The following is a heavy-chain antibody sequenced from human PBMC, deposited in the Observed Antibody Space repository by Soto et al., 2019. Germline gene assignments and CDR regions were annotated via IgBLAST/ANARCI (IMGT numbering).Heavy chain of an antibody. CDR3: AKDVVARYDILTAYPYFDY. CDR1: GFTFSNYA. CDR2: IGGGGGVA. D-gene: IGHD3-9*01. J-gene: IGHJ4*02. Sequence: EVQLLESGGTLVQPGGSLRLSCSASGFTFSNYAMSWVGQAPGKGLEWVSGIGGGGGVAYYADSVTGRFTMSRDNSKNTLYLQMDSLRAEDTAVYFCAKDVVARYDILTAYPYFDYWGQGTLVTVSS. V-gene: IGHV3-23*01.